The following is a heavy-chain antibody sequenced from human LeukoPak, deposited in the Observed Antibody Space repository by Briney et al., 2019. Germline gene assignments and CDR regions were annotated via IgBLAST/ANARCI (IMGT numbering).Heavy chain of an antibody. D-gene: IGHD3-16*02. CDR2: ISGDGGST. Sequence: GGSLRLSCAASGFTFDDYALHLVRQAPGKGLEWVSLISGDGGSTYYADSVKGRFTISRDNSKNSLYLQMNSLRTEDTALYYCAKVRLYDYVWGSYRNYYFDYWGQGTLVTVSS. CDR1: GFTFDDYA. J-gene: IGHJ4*02. V-gene: IGHV3-43*02. CDR3: AKVRLYDYVWGSYRNYYFDY.